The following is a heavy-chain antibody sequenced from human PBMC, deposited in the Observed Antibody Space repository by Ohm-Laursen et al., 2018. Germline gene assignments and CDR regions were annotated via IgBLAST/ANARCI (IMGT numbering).Heavy chain of an antibody. V-gene: IGHV4-38-2*01. D-gene: IGHD6-19*01. CDR1: GYSISSGYY. CDR2: IYHSGST. Sequence: SDTLSLTWAVSGYSISSGYYWGWIRQPPGKGLEWIGSIYHSGSTYYNPSLKSRVTISVDTSKNRFSLKLSSVTAADTAVYYCARATYSSGWYEYWYFDLWGRGTLATVSS. J-gene: IGHJ2*01. CDR3: ARATYSSGWYEYWYFDL.